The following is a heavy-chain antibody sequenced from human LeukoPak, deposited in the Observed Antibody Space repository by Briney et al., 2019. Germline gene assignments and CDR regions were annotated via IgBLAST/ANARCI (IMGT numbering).Heavy chain of an antibody. CDR2: ISGSGGNT. J-gene: IGHJ4*02. Sequence: GGSLRLSCAASGFTFSSFALSWVRQAPGKGLQWVSGISGSGGNTYYADSVKGRFTISRDNSKNTLYLHIHSLRAEDTAVYYCAKGRYSSNWVNFDYWGQETLVSVSS. CDR1: GFTFSSFA. CDR3: AKGRYSSNWVNFDY. V-gene: IGHV3-23*01. D-gene: IGHD6-13*01.